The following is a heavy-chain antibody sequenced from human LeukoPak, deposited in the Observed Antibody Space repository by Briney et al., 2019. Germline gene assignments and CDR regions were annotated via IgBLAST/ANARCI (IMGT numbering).Heavy chain of an antibody. CDR3: AKVDIVATIDAGRLVDY. Sequence: GRSLRLSCAASGFTFSSYGMQWFRQAPDKGLEWVAAISNDGSNKYYADSVKGRFTISRDNSKNTLYLQMNSLRAEDTAVYYCAKVDIVATIDAGRLVDYWAREPWSPSPQ. CDR2: ISNDGSNK. V-gene: IGHV3-30*18. CDR1: GFTFSSYG. J-gene: IGHJ4*02. D-gene: IGHD5-12*01.